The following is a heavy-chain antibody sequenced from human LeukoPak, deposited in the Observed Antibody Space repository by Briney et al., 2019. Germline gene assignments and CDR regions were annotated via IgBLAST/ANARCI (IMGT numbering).Heavy chain of an antibody. CDR2: IRYDGSNE. CDR1: GLTFRTYG. Sequence: GRSLRLSCEASGLTFRTYGMHWVRQAPAKGLEWVAGIRYDGSNENYADSVKGRFTIARDNSKNTLYLQMNSLRGEDTAVYYCATSVGDYGGKGYSGCWGQGALVTVS. J-gene: IGHJ4*02. CDR3: ATSVGDYGGKGYSGC. D-gene: IGHD2-21*01. V-gene: IGHV3-33*01.